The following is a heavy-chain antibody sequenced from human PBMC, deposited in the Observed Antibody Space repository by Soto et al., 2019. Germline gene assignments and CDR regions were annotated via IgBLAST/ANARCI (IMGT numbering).Heavy chain of an antibody. CDR3: ARDRPHTRRFDP. V-gene: IGHV1-3*01. Sequence: GASVKVSCKASGYTFTSYAMHWVRQAPGQRLEWMGWINAGNGNTKYSQKFQGRVTITRDTSASTAYMELSSLRSEDTAVYYCARDRPHTRRFDPWGQGTLVTVS. CDR2: INAGNGNT. CDR1: GYTFTSYA. J-gene: IGHJ5*02.